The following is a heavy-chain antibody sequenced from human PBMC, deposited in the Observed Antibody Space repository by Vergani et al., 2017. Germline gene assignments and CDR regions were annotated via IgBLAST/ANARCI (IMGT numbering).Heavy chain of an antibody. V-gene: IGHV1-2*02. D-gene: IGHD4-17*01. CDR2: INPNTGGT. Sequence: QVQLVQSGAELKKPGASVSVSCKGSSHTFQTYGISWVRQAPGRGLEWMGWINPNTGGTNYAQKFQGRVTVTRDTSISTADMELSRLRSDDTAVYYCARVWTTVTFDAFDIWGQGTMVTVSS. CDR1: SHTFQTYG. CDR3: ARVWTTVTFDAFDI. J-gene: IGHJ3*02.